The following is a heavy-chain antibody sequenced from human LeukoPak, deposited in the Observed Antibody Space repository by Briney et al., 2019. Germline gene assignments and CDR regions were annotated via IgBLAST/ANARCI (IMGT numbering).Heavy chain of an antibody. CDR1: GGSFSGYY. CDR2: INHSGST. V-gene: IGHV4-34*01. J-gene: IGHJ5*02. Sequence: SETLSLTCAVYGGSFSGYYWSWIRQPPGKGLEWIGEINHSGSTNYNPSLKSRVTISVDTSKNQFSLKLSSVTAADTAVYYCAKEVGNYYGSGSYNWFDPWGQGTLVTVSS. CDR3: AKEVGNYYGSGSYNWFDP. D-gene: IGHD3-10*01.